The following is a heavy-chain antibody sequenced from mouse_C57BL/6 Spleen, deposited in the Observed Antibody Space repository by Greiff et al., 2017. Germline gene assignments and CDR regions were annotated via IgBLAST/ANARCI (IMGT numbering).Heavy chain of an antibody. V-gene: IGHV1-66*01. CDR3: AKGLYDYYYFDD. CDR2: IYPGSGNT. CDR1: GYSFTSYY. D-gene: IGHD2-4*01. J-gene: IGHJ2*01. Sequence: QVQLKESGPELVKPGASVKISCKASGYSFTSYYIHWVKQRPGQGLEWIGWIYPGSGNTKYNEKFKGKATLTADTSSSTAYMQLSSLTSEDSAVYYCAKGLYDYYYFDDWGQGTTLTVSS.